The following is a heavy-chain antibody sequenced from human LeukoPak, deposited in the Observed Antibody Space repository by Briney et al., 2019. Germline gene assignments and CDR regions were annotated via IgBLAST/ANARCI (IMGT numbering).Heavy chain of an antibody. CDR2: IIPILGIA. J-gene: IGHJ3*02. D-gene: IGHD5-12*01. Sequence: GASVKVSCKASGGTFSSYAISWVRQAPGQGLEWMGRIIPILGIANYAQKFQGRVTITADESTSTAYMELSSLRSEDTAVYYCARDQVVDPPRDAFDIWGQGTMVTVSS. CDR3: ARDQVVDPPRDAFDI. CDR1: GGTFSSYA. V-gene: IGHV1-69*04.